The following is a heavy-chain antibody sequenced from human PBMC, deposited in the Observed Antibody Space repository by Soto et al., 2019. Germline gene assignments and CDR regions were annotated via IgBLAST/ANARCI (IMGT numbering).Heavy chain of an antibody. CDR1: GYTFTGYY. CDR2: INPNSGGT. V-gene: IGHV1-2*02. Sequence: GASVKVSCKASGYTFTGYYMHWVRQAPGQGLEWMGWINPNSGGTNYAQKFQGRVTMTRDTSISTAYMELSRLRSDDTAVYYCARDRDDFWSGRDFDYWGQGTLVTVSS. J-gene: IGHJ4*02. D-gene: IGHD3-3*01. CDR3: ARDRDDFWSGRDFDY.